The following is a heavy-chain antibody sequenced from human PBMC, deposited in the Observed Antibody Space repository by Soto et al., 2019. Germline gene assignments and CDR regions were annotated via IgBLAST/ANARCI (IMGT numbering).Heavy chain of an antibody. J-gene: IGHJ4*02. CDR1: GFTFISYG. V-gene: IGHV3-33*01. CDR2: IWYDGSNK. CDR3: ARDVGHFDY. Sequence: LRLSCAACGFTFISYGMHWVRQAPGKGLEWVAVIWYDGSNKYYADSVKGRFTISRDNSKNTLYLQMNSLRAEDTAVYYCARDVGHFDYWGQGTLVTVSS. D-gene: IGHD2-15*01.